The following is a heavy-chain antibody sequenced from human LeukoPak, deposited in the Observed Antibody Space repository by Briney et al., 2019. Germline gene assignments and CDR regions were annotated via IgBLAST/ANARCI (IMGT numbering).Heavy chain of an antibody. CDR1: GGSISSGSYY. Sequence: SETLSLTCTVSGGSISSGSYYWSWIRQPAGKGLEWIGRIYTSGSTNYNPSLKSRVTISVDTSKNQFSLKLSSVTAADTAVYYCASQLDPRWYQLPPRDYYYYMDVWGKGTTVTVSS. CDR3: ASQLDPRWYQLPPRDYYYYMDV. V-gene: IGHV4-61*02. CDR2: IYTSGST. J-gene: IGHJ6*03. D-gene: IGHD2-2*01.